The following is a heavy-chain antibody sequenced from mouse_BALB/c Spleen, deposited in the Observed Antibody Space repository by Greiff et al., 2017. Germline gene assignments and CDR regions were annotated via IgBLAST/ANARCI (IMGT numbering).Heavy chain of an antibody. J-gene: IGHJ3*01. Sequence: VQLQQSGPGLVAPSQSLSITCTVSGFSLTSYGVHWVRQPPGKGLEWLGVIWAGGSTNYNSALMSRLSISKDNSKSQVFLKMNSLQTDDTAMYYCARVYGYDKGAWFAYWGQGTLVTVSA. CDR2: IWAGGST. CDR1: GFSLTSYG. V-gene: IGHV2-9*02. D-gene: IGHD2-2*01. CDR3: ARVYGYDKGAWFAY.